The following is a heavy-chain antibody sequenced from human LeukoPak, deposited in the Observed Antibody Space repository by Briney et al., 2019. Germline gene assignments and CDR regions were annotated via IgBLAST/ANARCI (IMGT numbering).Heavy chain of an antibody. CDR2: ISGGGGST. CDR3: AKSRGGPNNNWHLDLDD. CDR1: GLTFSSYA. D-gene: IGHD1-1*01. Sequence: GGSLRLSCAASGLTFSSYAMNWVRQAPGKGLEWVSAISGGGGSTYYADSVKGRFTISRDDSKNTLFLQMKSLRAEDTAIYYCAKSRGGPNNNWHLDLDDWGQGTLVTVSS. V-gene: IGHV3-23*01. J-gene: IGHJ4*02.